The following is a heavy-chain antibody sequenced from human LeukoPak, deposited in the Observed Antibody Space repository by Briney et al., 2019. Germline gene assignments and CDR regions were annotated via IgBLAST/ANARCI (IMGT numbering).Heavy chain of an antibody. V-gene: IGHV3-48*02. D-gene: IGHD3-22*01. Sequence: GGSLRLSCEAYGFTFSGYKMNWIRQAPGRGLEWLSSISTSSGSISYADSVRGRFTISRDNAKNSLYLQMDSLRDEDTAVYYCARPRAYDTRDFDYWGQGTLVTVSS. CDR2: ISTSSGSI. J-gene: IGHJ4*02. CDR1: GFTFSGYK. CDR3: ARPRAYDTRDFDY.